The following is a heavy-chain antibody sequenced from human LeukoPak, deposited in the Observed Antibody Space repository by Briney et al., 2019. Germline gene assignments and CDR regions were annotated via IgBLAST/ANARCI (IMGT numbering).Heavy chain of an antibody. CDR3: ARPSSSWSEGDDAFDI. J-gene: IGHJ3*02. CDR1: GGSISSSSYY. Sequence: SETLSLTCTVSGGSISSSSYYWGWIRQPPGKGLEWIGEINHSGSTNYNPSLKSRVTISVDTSKNQFSLKLSSVTAADTAVYYCARPSSSWSEGDDAFDIWGQGTMVTVSS. V-gene: IGHV4-39*07. D-gene: IGHD6-13*01. CDR2: INHSGST.